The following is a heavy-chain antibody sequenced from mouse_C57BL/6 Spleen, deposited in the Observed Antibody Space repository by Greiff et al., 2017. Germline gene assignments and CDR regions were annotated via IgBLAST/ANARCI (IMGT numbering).Heavy chain of an antibody. CDR3: ARGYGRGFDY. J-gene: IGHJ2*01. V-gene: IGHV1-42*01. CDR1: GYSFTGYY. CDR2: INPSTGGT. Sequence: VQLQQSGPELVKPGASVKISCKASGYSFTGYYMNWVKQSPEKSLEWIGEINPSTGGTTYNQKFKAKATLTVDKSSSTAYMQLKSLTSEDSAVYCCARGYGRGFDYWGQGTTLTVSS. D-gene: IGHD1-1*01.